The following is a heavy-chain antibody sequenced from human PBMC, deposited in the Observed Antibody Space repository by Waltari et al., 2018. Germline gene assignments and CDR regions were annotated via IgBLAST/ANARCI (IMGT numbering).Heavy chain of an antibody. V-gene: IGHV3-23*01. CDR2: IDGPTTNT. Sequence: DVHLLESGGSLVQPGGSLRLSGVASGFTFGNYALGWVRQSPGKGLEWVSHIDGPTTNTHYADSVKGRFTISRDNSRNTVYLQMNSLTADDSAVYFCATWITAHFDYWGRGTLVTVSS. CDR3: ATWITAHFDY. CDR1: GFTFGNYA. D-gene: IGHD2-2*03. J-gene: IGHJ4*02.